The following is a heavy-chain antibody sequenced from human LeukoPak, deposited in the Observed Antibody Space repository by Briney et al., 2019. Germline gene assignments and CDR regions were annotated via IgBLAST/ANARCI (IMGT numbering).Heavy chain of an antibody. V-gene: IGHV1-2*02. Sequence: ASVKVSCKVSGYTLTELSMHWARQAPGQGLEWMGWLNPNSGDTNYAQKFQGRVSMTRDTSISTAYMDLSDLRSDDTAVYYCARGRNIEMTTMSGGSDYWGQGTLVTVSS. CDR2: LNPNSGDT. CDR1: GYTLTELS. J-gene: IGHJ4*02. D-gene: IGHD5-24*01. CDR3: ARGRNIEMTTMSGGSDY.